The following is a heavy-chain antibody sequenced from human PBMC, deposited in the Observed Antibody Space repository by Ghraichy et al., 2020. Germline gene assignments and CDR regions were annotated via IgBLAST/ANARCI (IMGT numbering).Heavy chain of an antibody. CDR2: IYHSGST. D-gene: IGHD6-13*01. J-gene: IGHJ3*02. CDR3: AREREQQLVPGAFDI. CDR1: GYSISSGYY. V-gene: IGHV4-38-2*02. Sequence: SETLSLTCTVSGYSISSGYYWGWIRQPPGKGLEWIGSIYHSGSTYYNPSLKSRVTISVDTSKNQFSLKLSSVTAADTAVYYCAREREQQLVPGAFDIWGQGTMVTVSS.